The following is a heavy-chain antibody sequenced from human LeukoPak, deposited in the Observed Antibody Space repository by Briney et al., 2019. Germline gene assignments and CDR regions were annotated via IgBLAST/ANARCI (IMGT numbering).Heavy chain of an antibody. V-gene: IGHV4-38-2*01. CDR1: GYSISSGYY. Sequence: SETLSLTCAVSGYSISSGYYWIWIRQPPGKGLEWIGSLYHSDSIYYNPSLESRVTMSVDTSKNQFSLKLSFVTAADTAVYYCARQHDSYHYYYVDVWGIGTTVTVSS. D-gene: IGHD6-13*01. CDR2: LYHSDSI. CDR3: ARQHDSYHYYYVDV. J-gene: IGHJ6*03.